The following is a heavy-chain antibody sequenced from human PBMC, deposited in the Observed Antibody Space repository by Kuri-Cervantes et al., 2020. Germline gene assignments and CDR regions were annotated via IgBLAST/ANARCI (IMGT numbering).Heavy chain of an antibody. D-gene: IGHD6-13*01. J-gene: IGHJ3*02. CDR1: GGSFSGYY. Sequence: SQTLSLTCAVYGGSFSGYYWSWIRQPPGKGPEWIGEINHSGSTNYNPSLKSRVTISVDTSKNQFSLKLSSVTAADTAVYYCARVEAAAGSAFDIWGQGTMVTDSS. CDR3: ARVEAAAGSAFDI. V-gene: IGHV4-34*01. CDR2: INHSGST.